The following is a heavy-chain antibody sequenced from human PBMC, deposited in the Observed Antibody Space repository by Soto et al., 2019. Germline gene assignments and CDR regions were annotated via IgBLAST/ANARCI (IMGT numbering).Heavy chain of an antibody. CDR3: ARLYSSSWYNWFDP. CDR1: GYTFTSYA. Sequence: ASVKVSCKASGYTFTSYAIHWVRQAPGQGLEWMGWISAYNGNTNYAQKLQGRVTMTTDTSTSTAYMELRSLRSDDTAVYYCARLYSSSWYNWFDPWGQGTLVTVSS. J-gene: IGHJ5*02. D-gene: IGHD6-13*01. V-gene: IGHV1-18*01. CDR2: ISAYNGNT.